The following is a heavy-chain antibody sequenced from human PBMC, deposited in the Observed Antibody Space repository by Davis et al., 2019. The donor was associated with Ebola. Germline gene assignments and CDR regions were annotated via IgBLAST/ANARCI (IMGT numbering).Heavy chain of an antibody. CDR1: GYTFTSYD. CDR2: MNPNSGNT. CDR3: ARGQTTPGIAYMDV. V-gene: IGHV1-8*03. Sequence: ASVKVSCKASGYTFTSYDINWVRQATGQGLEWMGWMNPNSGNTGYAQKFQGRVTITRNTSISTAYMELSSLRSEDTAVYYCARGQTTPGIAYMDVWGKGTTVTVSS. D-gene: IGHD6-13*01. J-gene: IGHJ6*03.